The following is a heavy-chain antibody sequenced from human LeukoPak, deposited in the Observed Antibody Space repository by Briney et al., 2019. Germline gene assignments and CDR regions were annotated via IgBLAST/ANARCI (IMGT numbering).Heavy chain of an antibody. V-gene: IGHV3-7*01. D-gene: IGHD4-17*01. Sequence: GGSLRPSFAAPELTLSAYWVAWVRQAPGEGVEWVPNIRECGSEKNCVDSVKGRFTISRDNAKNSLYLQMNSLRAEGTAVYYCARAGQWSVTTSRWYYDLWGRGTLVTVSS. CDR1: ELTLSAYW. J-gene: IGHJ2*01. CDR3: ARAGQWSVTTSRWYYDL. CDR2: IRECGSEK.